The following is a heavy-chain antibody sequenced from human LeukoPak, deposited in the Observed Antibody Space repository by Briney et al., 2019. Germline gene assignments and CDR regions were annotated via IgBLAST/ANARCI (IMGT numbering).Heavy chain of an antibody. D-gene: IGHD5-12*01. V-gene: IGHV3-74*01. Sequence: GGSLRLSCAASGFTFTTYWMHWVRQAPGKGLVWVSHINSDGSITSYADSVKGRFTISRDNAKNTLYLQMNSLRAEDTAVYYCAKDQGYSGYDSSDYYYYGMDVWGQGTTVTVSS. CDR2: INSDGSIT. CDR3: AKDQGYSGYDSSDYYYYGMDV. J-gene: IGHJ6*02. CDR1: GFTFTTYW.